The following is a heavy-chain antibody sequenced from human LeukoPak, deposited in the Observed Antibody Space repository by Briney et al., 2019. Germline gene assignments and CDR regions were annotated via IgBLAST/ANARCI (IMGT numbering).Heavy chain of an antibody. CDR1: GFMFGNYG. CDR2: IWYDGSKK. V-gene: IGHV3-33*01. D-gene: IGHD4-11*01. CDR3: ARGLQPPVLYGMDV. Sequence: GGSLRLSCAASGFMFGNYGMHWVRQAPGQGPEWVALIWYDGSKKYYADSVKGRFTVSRDNSENTLYLQMNSLRADDTAVYYCARGLQPPVLYGMDVWGQGTTVTVSS. J-gene: IGHJ6*02.